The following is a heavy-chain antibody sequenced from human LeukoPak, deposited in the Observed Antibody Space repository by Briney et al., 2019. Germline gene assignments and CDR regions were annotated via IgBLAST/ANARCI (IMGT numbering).Heavy chain of an antibody. CDR1: GFTFRSYW. CDR2: INQAGSVQ. D-gene: IGHD5-12*01. V-gene: IGHV3-7*01. J-gene: IGHJ4*02. CDR3: ARVGYSGWNLEY. Sequence: PGGSLRLSCAASGFTFRSYWMSWVRQAPGKGLEWVANINQAGSVQYYVASVKGRFTISRDDAKNSLYVQMNGLREEDTAVYYCARVGYSGWNLEYWGQGTLVTVSS.